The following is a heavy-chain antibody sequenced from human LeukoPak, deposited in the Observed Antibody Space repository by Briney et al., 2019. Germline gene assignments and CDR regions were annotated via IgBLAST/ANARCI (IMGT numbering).Heavy chain of an antibody. D-gene: IGHD6-13*01. V-gene: IGHV3-7*03. CDR3: ARDGRSSSWSRYYYYGMDV. Sequence: GGSLRLSCTSSGFPFSSRWMHWVRQVPGKGPEWVANIKYDGREKYYVDSVKGRFSISRDNAKNSLYLQMNSLRADDTAVYYCARDGRSSSWSRYYYYGMDVWGQGTTVTVSS. CDR2: IKYDGREK. J-gene: IGHJ6*02. CDR1: GFPFSSRW.